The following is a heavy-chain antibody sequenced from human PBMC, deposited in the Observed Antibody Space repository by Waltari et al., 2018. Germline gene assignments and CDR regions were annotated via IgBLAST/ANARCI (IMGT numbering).Heavy chain of an antibody. J-gene: IGHJ4*02. D-gene: IGHD3-9*01. V-gene: IGHV2-5*01. Sequence: QITLKESGPTLVKPTQTLTLTCTFSGFSLSTSGVGVGWIRQPPGKALEWLALIYWNDDKRYSPSLKSRLTITKDTSKNQVVLTMTNMDPVDTATYYCAHSSLPVLRYFTYFDYWGQGTLVTVSS. CDR3: AHSSLPVLRYFTYFDY. CDR1: GFSLSTSGVG. CDR2: IYWNDDK.